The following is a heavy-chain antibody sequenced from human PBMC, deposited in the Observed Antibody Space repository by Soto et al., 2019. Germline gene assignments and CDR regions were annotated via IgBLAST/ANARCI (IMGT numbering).Heavy chain of an antibody. CDR2: ISYDGSNK. D-gene: IGHD2-2*01. CDR1: GFTFSSYA. V-gene: IGHV3-30-3*01. J-gene: IGHJ4*02. Sequence: QVQLVESGRGVVQPGRSLRLSCAASGFTFSSYAMHWVRQAPGKGLEWVAVISYDGSNKYYADSVKGRFTISRDNSKNTLYLQMNSLRAEDTAVYYCARGPSSLTRFDYWGQGTLVTVSS. CDR3: ARGPSSLTRFDY.